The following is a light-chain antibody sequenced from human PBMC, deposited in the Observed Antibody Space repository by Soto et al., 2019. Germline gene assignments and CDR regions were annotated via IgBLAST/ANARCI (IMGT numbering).Light chain of an antibody. V-gene: IGKV1-39*01. Sequence: DIQMTQSPSSLSASVEDRVIITCRASQSISNHLNWYQQKPGKAPKLLIYGASSLQSGVPSRFSGSGSGTDFTLTISSLQPEDFATYFCQQTYSTPWTFGQGTKVDI. J-gene: IGKJ1*01. CDR2: GAS. CDR3: QQTYSTPWT. CDR1: QSISNH.